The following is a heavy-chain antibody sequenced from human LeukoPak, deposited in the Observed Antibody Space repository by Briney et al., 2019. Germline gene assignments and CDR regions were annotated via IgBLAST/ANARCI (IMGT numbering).Heavy chain of an antibody. CDR2: IYYSGST. J-gene: IGHJ5*02. V-gene: IGHV4-61*01. CDR3: AREYCSSTSCYYWFDP. Sequence: SETLSLTCTVSGGSLSSSSYYWGWIRQPPGKGLEWIGYIYYSGSTNYNPSLKSRVTISVDTSKNQFSLKLSSVTAADTAVYYCAREYCSSTSCYYWFDPWGQGTLVTVSS. CDR1: GGSLSSSSYY. D-gene: IGHD2-2*01.